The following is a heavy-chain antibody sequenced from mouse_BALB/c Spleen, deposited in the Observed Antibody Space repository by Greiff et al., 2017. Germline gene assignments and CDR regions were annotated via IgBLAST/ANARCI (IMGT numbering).Heavy chain of an antibody. CDR3: ARDRDSSGPGWFAY. D-gene: IGHD3-2*01. V-gene: IGHV3-6*02. CDR1: GYSITSGYY. Sequence: EVKLQESGPGLVKPSQSLSLTCSVTGYSITSGYYWYWIRQFPGNKLEWMGYISYDGSNNYNPSLKNRITITRDTSKNQFFLKLNSVTTEDTATYYCARDRDSSGPGWFAYWGEGTLVTVSA. J-gene: IGHJ3*01. CDR2: ISYDGSN.